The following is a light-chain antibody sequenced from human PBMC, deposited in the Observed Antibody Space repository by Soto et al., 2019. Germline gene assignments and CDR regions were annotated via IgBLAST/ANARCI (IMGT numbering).Light chain of an antibody. V-gene: IGKV1-39*01. CDR3: QHSSSTPPEYT. CDR2: AAS. Sequence: DIQMTQSPSSLSASVGDRVTITCRASQGISRYLNWYQQKPGKAPKLLIYAASSLQSGVPSRFRGSGSGTDFTLTISSLPPEDFATYYCQHSSSTPPEYTFGQGTKLEIK. CDR1: QGISRY. J-gene: IGKJ2*01.